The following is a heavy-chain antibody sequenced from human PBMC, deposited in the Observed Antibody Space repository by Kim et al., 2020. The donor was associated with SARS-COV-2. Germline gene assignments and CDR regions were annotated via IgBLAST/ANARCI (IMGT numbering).Heavy chain of an antibody. D-gene: IGHD6-19*01. CDR3: ARGAVARQNWFDF. J-gene: IGHJ5*01. Sequence: YTTSFQGQVTISADKSISTAFLQWSSLKASDTAIYYCARGAVARQNWFDFWGQGTLVTVSS. V-gene: IGHV5-51*01.